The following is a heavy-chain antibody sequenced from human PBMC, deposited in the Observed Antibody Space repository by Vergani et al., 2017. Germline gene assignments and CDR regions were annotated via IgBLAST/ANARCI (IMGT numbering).Heavy chain of an antibody. CDR3: ARDCKAGTGTLYYYYYMDV. Sequence: QVQLVQSGAEVKKPGSSVKVSCKASGYTFTSYGISWVRQAPGQGLEWMGWISAYNGNTNYAQKLQGRVTMTTDTSTSTAYMELRSLRSDDTAVYYCARDCKAGTGTLYYYYYMDVWGKGTTVTVSS. D-gene: IGHD1-7*01. V-gene: IGHV1-18*01. J-gene: IGHJ6*03. CDR2: ISAYNGNT. CDR1: GYTFTSYG.